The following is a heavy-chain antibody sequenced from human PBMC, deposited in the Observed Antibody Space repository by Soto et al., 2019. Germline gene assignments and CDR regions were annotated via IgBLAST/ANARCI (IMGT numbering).Heavy chain of an antibody. J-gene: IGHJ6*02. V-gene: IGHV4-59*01. D-gene: IGHD3-10*01. CDR3: ARDIRGVIIGYYYYYCMDV. Sequence: SETLSLTCAVYGGSFSGYYWSWIRQPPEKGLEWIGYIYYSGSTNYNPSLKSRVTISVDTSKNQFSLKLSSVTAADTAVYYCARDIRGVIIGYYYYYCMDVRGQGTTVTVSS. CDR2: IYYSGST. CDR1: GGSFSGYY.